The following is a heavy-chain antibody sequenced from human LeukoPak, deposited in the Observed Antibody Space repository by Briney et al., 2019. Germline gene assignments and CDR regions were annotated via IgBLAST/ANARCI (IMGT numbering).Heavy chain of an antibody. J-gene: IGHJ4*02. V-gene: IGHV4-4*07. Sequence: PSETLSLTCTVSGGSISSYYWSWIRQPAGKALEGIGRIYTSGGTNYNPSLKSRVTMSVDTSKNQFSLKLSSVTAADTAVYYCARDQWGYYDSSGYYYFDYWGQGTLVTVSS. CDR3: ARDQWGYYDSSGYYYFDY. CDR2: IYTSGGT. D-gene: IGHD3-22*01. CDR1: GGSISSYY.